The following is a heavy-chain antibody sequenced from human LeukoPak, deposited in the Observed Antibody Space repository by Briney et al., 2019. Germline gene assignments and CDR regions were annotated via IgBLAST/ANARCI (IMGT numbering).Heavy chain of an antibody. Sequence: GGSLRLSCAASGFTFSSYAMSWVRQAPGKGLEWVSGISGSGGSTYYADSVKDRFTISRDNSKNTPYLQMNSLRAEDTAVYYCAKDRLYIVGATDAFDIWGQGTMVTVSS. CDR2: ISGSGGST. CDR3: AKDRLYIVGATDAFDI. D-gene: IGHD1-26*01. J-gene: IGHJ3*02. CDR1: GFTFSSYA. V-gene: IGHV3-23*01.